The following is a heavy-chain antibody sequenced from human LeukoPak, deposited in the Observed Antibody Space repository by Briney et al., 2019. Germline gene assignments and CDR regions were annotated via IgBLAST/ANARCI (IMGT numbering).Heavy chain of an antibody. CDR2: IYHGGST. V-gene: IGHV4-39*01. CDR3: ARRSHCTGDSCYPV. J-gene: IGHJ6*02. CDR1: GDSMTSSNHY. Sequence: PSETLSLTCTVSGDSMTSSNHYWVWIRQPPGKGLEWIGSIYHGGSTYYNPSLKSRVTISQDTSENQFSLKVNTVTAADTAVYHCARRSHCTGDSCYPVWGQGTTVTVSS. D-gene: IGHD2-15*01.